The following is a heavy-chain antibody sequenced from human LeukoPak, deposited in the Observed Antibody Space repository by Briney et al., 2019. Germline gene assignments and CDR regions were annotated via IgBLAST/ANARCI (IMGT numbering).Heavy chain of an antibody. CDR2: ISSSGSTI. D-gene: IGHD1-26*01. V-gene: IGHV3-48*03. CDR1: GFTFSSYE. CDR3: ARVVGAYASDY. Sequence: AGGSQRLSCAASGFTFSSYEMNWVRQAPGKGLEWVSYISSSGSTIYYADSVKGRFTISRDNAKNSLYLQMNSLRAEDTAVYYCARVVGAYASDYWGQGTLVTVSS. J-gene: IGHJ4*02.